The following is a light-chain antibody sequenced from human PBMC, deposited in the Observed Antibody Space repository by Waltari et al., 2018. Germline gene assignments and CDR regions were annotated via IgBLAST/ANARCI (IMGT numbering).Light chain of an antibody. V-gene: IGKV3-15*01. J-gene: IGKJ1*01. CDR2: GAP. CDR1: QSVSSN. Sequence: EVVRTQSPATLSVSPGERATLSCRASQSVSSNLAWYQQKPGQAPRLIIYGAPTRATGIPARFSGSGSGTAFTLTISSLQSEDCAVYYCQQYNNWPPWTFGQGTKVEIK. CDR3: QQYNNWPPWT.